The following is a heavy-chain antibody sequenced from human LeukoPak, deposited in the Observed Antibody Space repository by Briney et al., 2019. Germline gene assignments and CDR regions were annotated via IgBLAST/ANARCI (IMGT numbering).Heavy chain of an antibody. D-gene: IGHD1-26*01. CDR2: INTNTGNP. CDR3: ARDAPRWEVLPMNFDY. Sequence: GASVKVSCKASGYTFPSYAMNWVRQAPGQGLEWMGWINTNTGNPTYAQGFTGRFVFSLDTSVSTAYLQISSLKAEDTAVYYCARDAPRWEVLPMNFDYWGQGTLVTVSS. CDR1: GYTFPSYA. J-gene: IGHJ4*02. V-gene: IGHV7-4-1*02.